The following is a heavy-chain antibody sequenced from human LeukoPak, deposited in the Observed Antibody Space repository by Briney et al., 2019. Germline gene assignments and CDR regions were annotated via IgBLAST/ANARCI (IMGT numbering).Heavy chain of an antibody. V-gene: IGHV3-9*01. D-gene: IGHD3-9*01. J-gene: IGHJ4*02. CDR1: GFTFDDYA. CDR3: AKAQTANLRYFDWYGY. Sequence: PGGSLRLSCAASGFTFDDYARHWVRQAPGKGLEWVSGISWNSGSIGYADSVKGRFTISRDNAKNSLYLQMNSLRAEDTALYYCAKAQTANLRYFDWYGYWGQGTMVTVSS. CDR2: ISWNSGSI.